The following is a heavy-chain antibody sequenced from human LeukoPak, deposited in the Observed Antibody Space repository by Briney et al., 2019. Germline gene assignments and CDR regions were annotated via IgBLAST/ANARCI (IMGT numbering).Heavy chain of an antibody. J-gene: IGHJ4*02. Sequence: GGSLRLSCAASGFTFSDYAMHWVRQAPGKELEYVSAISSNGGSIHYANSVKGRFTISRDNSKNTLYLQMNSLRAEDTAVYYCASATYYDILTGFGPVDYWGQGTLVTVSS. V-gene: IGHV3-64*01. D-gene: IGHD3-9*01. CDR2: ISSNGGSI. CDR1: GFTFSDYA. CDR3: ASATYYDILTGFGPVDY.